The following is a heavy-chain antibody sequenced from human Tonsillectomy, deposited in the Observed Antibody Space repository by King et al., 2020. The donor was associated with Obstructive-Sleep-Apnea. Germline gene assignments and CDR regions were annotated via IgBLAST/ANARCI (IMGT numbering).Heavy chain of an antibody. CDR3: ARISTRKSGFPLDY. J-gene: IGHJ4*02. CDR2: IYYSGST. CDR1: GGSISSYS. Sequence: QLQESGPGLVKPSETLSLTCTVSGGSISSYSWSWIRQPPGKGLEWIGYIYYSGSTYYNPSLKSRVSISVDTSKNQFSLKLSSVTAADTAVYYCARISTRKSGFPLDYWGQGTLVTVSS. V-gene: IGHV4-59*08. D-gene: IGHD3-22*01.